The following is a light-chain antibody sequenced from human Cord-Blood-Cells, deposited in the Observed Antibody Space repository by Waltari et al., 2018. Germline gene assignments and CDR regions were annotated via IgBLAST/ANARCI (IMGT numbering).Light chain of an antibody. J-gene: IGLJ3*02. CDR1: ALPKKY. CDR3: YSTDSSGNHRV. CDR2: EDS. V-gene: IGLV3-10*01. Sequence: SYELKQLPSVSVSPGQTARITCPGDALPKKYAYWYQQKSGQAPVLVIYEDSNRPSGIPERFSGSSSGTMTTLTISEAQVEDEADYYCYSTDSSGNHRVFGGGTKLTVL.